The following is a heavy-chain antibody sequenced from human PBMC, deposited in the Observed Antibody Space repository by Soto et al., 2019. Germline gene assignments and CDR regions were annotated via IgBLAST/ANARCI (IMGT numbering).Heavy chain of an antibody. Sequence: PSETLSLTCTVSGGSISSGGYYWSWIRQHPGKGLEWIGYIYYSGSTYYNPSLKSRVTMSVDTSKNQFSLKLSSVSATDTSIYYCARVYGSGSYYFDSWGQGTLVTVSS. CDR2: IYYSGST. V-gene: IGHV4-31*03. D-gene: IGHD3-10*01. CDR3: ARVYGSGSYYFDS. CDR1: GGSISSGGYY. J-gene: IGHJ4*02.